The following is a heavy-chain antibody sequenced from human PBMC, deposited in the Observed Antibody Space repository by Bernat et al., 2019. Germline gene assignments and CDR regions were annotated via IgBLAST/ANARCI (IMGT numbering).Heavy chain of an antibody. CDR2: IYRGGGT. Sequence: EVQLVESGGGLIQPGGSLRLSCAASGFTVRSNYMSWVRQAPGKGLEWVSLIYRGGGTYYADSVKGRFTISRDNSKNTLYLQMNSLRAEDTAVYYCARDVGDVFNGYVVDSWGQGTLVTVSS. D-gene: IGHD3-16*01. CDR3: ARDVGDVFNGYVVDS. CDR1: GFTVRSNY. J-gene: IGHJ4*02. V-gene: IGHV3-53*01.